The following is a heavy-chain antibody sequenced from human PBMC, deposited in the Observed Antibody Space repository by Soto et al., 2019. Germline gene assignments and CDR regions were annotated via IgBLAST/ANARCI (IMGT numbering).Heavy chain of an antibody. D-gene: IGHD5-18*01. V-gene: IGHV3-48*01. J-gene: IGHJ4*02. CDR1: GFTFSSYS. CDR3: ARPRGYSYGYSDY. Sequence: EVQLVESGGGLVQPGGSLRLSCAASGFTFSSYSMNWVRQAPGKGLEWVSYISNSGDTVYYADSVKGRFTISRDHAKNSLYLQMNSLRAEDTAVYYWARPRGYSYGYSDYWGQGTLVTVSS. CDR2: ISNSGDTV.